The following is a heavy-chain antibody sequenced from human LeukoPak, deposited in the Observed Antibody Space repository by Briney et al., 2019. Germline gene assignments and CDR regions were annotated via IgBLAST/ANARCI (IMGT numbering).Heavy chain of an antibody. D-gene: IGHD2-15*01. CDR1: GYTFTGYY. V-gene: IGHV1-2*02. CDR3: ARAGGYCSGGSCYSISHYYYYYMDV. CDR2: INPNSGGT. Sequence: ASVKVSCKASGYTFTGYYMHWVRQAPGQGPEWMGWINPNSGGTNYAQKFQGRVTMTRDTSISTAYMELSRLRSDDTAVYYCARAGGYCSGGSCYSISHYYYYYMDVWGKGTTVTVSS. J-gene: IGHJ6*03.